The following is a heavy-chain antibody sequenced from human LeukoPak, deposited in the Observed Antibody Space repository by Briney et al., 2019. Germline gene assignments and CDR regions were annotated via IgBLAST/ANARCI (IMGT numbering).Heavy chain of an antibody. CDR2: ISSSSSYT. CDR1: GFTFSDYY. D-gene: IGHD6-13*01. CDR3: ARDYGGIAAAGNYYFDY. Sequence: PGGSLRLSCAASGFTFSDYYMSWIRQAPGKGLEWVSYISSSSSYTNYADSVKGRFTISRDNAKNSLYLQMNSLRAEDTAVYYCARDYGGIAAAGNYYFDYWGQGTLDTVSS. J-gene: IGHJ4*02. V-gene: IGHV3-11*06.